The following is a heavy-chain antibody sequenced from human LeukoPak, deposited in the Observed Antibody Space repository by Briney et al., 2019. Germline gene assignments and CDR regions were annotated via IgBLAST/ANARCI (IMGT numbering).Heavy chain of an antibody. Sequence: PSQTLSLTCAVSGGSISSGGYSWRWIRQPPGKGLEWNGYIYHSGSTYYNPSLKSRVTISVDRSKNQFSLKLSSVTAADTAVYYCARSMGSSSRRGAFDIWGQGTMVTVSS. J-gene: IGHJ3*02. CDR2: IYHSGST. CDR1: GGSISSGGYS. CDR3: ARSMGSSSRRGAFDI. D-gene: IGHD6-13*01. V-gene: IGHV4-30-2*01.